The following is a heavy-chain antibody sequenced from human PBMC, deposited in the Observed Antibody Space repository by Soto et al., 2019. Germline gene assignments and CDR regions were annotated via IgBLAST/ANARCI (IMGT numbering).Heavy chain of an antibody. CDR3: ARDLIAVAADYYYYGMGV. D-gene: IGHD6-19*01. Sequence: SQTLSLTCAISGDSVSSNSAAWNWIRQSPSRGLEWLGRTYYRSKWYNDYAVSVKSRITINPDTSKNQFSLQLNSVTTEDTAVYYCARDLIAVAADYYYYGMGVWGQGTTVTVSS. CDR2: TYYRSKWYN. V-gene: IGHV6-1*01. CDR1: GDSVSSNSAA. J-gene: IGHJ6*02.